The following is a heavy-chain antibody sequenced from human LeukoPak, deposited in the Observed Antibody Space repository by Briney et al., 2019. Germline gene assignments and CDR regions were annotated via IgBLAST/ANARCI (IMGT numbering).Heavy chain of an antibody. J-gene: IGHJ4*02. D-gene: IGHD1-26*01. CDR1: GYTFTSYG. CDR2: LNPRGDST. Sequence: ASAKVSCKASGYTFTSYGISWVRQAPGQGLEWMGILNPRGDSTTYAQKFQGRVTMTKDMSTGTFYLEVSSLRSEDTAVYYCAREHSASALDSWGQGTLVTVSS. V-gene: IGHV1-46*01. CDR3: AREHSASALDS.